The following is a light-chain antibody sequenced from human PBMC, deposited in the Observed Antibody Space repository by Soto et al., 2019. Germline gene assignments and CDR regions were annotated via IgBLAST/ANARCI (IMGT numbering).Light chain of an antibody. V-gene: IGKV3-11*01. CDR2: DVS. CDR1: QNISSY. CDR3: QQRSHWPRT. Sequence: IVLTQSTATLSLSSGKRATLSCRASQNISSYLIWYQQKPGQAPRLLIYDVSNRATGIPARFSGSGYGTDFSLTISSLETEDFAVYYCQQRSHWPRTFGQGTKVDIK. J-gene: IGKJ1*01.